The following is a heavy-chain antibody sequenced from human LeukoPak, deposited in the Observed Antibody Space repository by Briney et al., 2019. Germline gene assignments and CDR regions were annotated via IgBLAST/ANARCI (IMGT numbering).Heavy chain of an antibody. V-gene: IGHV5-51*01. D-gene: IGHD6-19*01. J-gene: IGHJ4*02. CDR3: ARLSAIAVAAEYYFDY. CDR2: IYPGDSDT. CDR1: GYSFTSYW. Sequence: GESLKISCKGSGYSFTSYWIGWVRQMPGKGLEWMGIIYPGDSDTRYSPSFQGQVTISADKSISTAYLQWSSLKASDTVIYYCARLSAIAVAAEYYFDYWGQGTLVTVPS.